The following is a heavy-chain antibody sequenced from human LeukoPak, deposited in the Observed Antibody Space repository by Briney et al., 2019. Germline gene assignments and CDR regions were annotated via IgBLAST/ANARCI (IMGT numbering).Heavy chain of an antibody. V-gene: IGHV3-23*01. Sequence: GGSLRLSCAASGFTFSSYAMSWVRQAPGKGLEWVSAISGSGGSTYYADYVKGRFTISRDNSKNTLYLQMNSLRAEDTAVYYCAKVKPYYDILTGYPPTGFDYWGQGTLVTVSS. CDR3: AKVKPYYDILTGYPPTGFDY. CDR1: GFTFSSYA. CDR2: ISGSGGST. D-gene: IGHD3-9*01. J-gene: IGHJ4*02.